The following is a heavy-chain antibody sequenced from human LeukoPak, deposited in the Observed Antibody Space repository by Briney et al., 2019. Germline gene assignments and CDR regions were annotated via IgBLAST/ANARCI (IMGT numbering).Heavy chain of an antibody. V-gene: IGHV1-8*01. CDR2: MNPNSGNT. D-gene: IGHD3-10*01. CDR1: GYTFTSYD. CDR3: ARRVVRGVKVYFDY. J-gene: IGHJ4*02. Sequence: ASVKVSCTASGYTFTSYDINWVRQATGQGLEWMGWMNPNSGNTGYAQKFQGRVTMTRNTSISTAYMELSSLRSEDTAVYYCARRVVRGVKVYFDYWGQGTLVTVSS.